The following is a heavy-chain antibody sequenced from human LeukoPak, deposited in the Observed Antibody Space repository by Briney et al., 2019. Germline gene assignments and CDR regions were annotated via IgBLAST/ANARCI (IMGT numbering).Heavy chain of an antibody. CDR1: DSSFRSHD. CDR2: IAGDGAS. D-gene: IGHD3-10*01. J-gene: IGHJ4*02. CDR3: AKGPNFGSWRAVDY. Sequence: GGSLRLSCAASDSSFRSHDMSWVRQTLEKGLGWVSSIAGDGASFYADSVKGRFTISRDKSENILYLQMNSLRADDTAIYYCAKGPNFGSWRAVDYWGQGSLVTVSS. V-gene: IGHV3-23*01.